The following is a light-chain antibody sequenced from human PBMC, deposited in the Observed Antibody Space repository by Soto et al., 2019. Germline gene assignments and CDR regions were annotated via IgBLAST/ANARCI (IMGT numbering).Light chain of an antibody. J-gene: IGKJ2*01. CDR3: QHLGT. CDR2: AAS. V-gene: IGKV3-20*01. CDR1: RSLSSSY. Sequence: EIVLTQSPGTLSLSPGERATLSCTASRSLSSSYVVWYQQKPGQAPRLLIYAASRRATGIPDRFSGSGSATEYTLTISRLEPEDFAVYYCQHLGTFGQGTKLEIK.